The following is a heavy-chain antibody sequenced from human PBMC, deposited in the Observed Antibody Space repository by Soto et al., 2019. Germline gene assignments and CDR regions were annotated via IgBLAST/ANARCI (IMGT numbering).Heavy chain of an antibody. J-gene: IGHJ4*02. Sequence: QVQLVESEGGVVQPGGSLRLSCAASGFIFSNYAMQWVRQAPGKGLEWMAAISYDGNTQYYADSVRGRFTISRDNSKNTVYVQMISLRAEDTAVYYCARDLKGDTKLDYWGQGTLVTVSS. D-gene: IGHD1-26*01. CDR1: GFIFSNYA. CDR3: ARDLKGDTKLDY. CDR2: ISYDGNTQ. V-gene: IGHV3-30-3*01.